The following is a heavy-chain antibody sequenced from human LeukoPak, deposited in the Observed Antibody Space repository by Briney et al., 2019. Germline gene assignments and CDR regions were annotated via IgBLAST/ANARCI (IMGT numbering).Heavy chain of an antibody. V-gene: IGHV3-23*01. CDR1: GFTFSNHA. J-gene: IGHJ5*02. CDR3: AKDVWWSVS. D-gene: IGHD2-8*02. Sequence: GGSLRLSCVASGFTFSNHAMTWVRQAPGKGLEWVSAISASGVDTFYAPSVKGRFTISRDNSKNTLYLQINSLRAEDTAIYYCAKDVWWSVSWGQETLVTVSS. CDR2: ISASGVDT.